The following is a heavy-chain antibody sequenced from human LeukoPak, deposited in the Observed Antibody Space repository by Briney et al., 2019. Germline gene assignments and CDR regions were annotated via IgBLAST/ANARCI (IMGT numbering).Heavy chain of an antibody. D-gene: IGHD3-10*01. Sequence: SETLSLTCTVSGGSISGNYWSWIRQPPGKGLEWIGYIYYYSGSTNYNPSLKSRVKISVDTSKNQFSLKLSSVTAADTAVYYCARGGYYGSGNDFRFDPWGQGTLVTVSS. J-gene: IGHJ5*02. CDR3: ARGGYYGSGNDFRFDP. CDR2: IYYYSGST. V-gene: IGHV4-59*01. CDR1: GGSISGNY.